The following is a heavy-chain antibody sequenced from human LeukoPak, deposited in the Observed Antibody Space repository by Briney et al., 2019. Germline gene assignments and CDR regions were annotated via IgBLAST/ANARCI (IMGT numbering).Heavy chain of an antibody. CDR3: ARYDSGYDYRGIDY. J-gene: IGHJ4*02. CDR2: INPNSGGT. CDR1: GYTFTGYY. V-gene: IGHV1-2*02. Sequence: ASVKVSCKASGYTFTGYYMHWVRQAPGRGLEWMGWINPNSGGTNYAQKFQGRVTMTRDTSISTAYMELSRLRSDDTAEYYCARYDSGYDYRGIDYWGQGTLVTVSS. D-gene: IGHD5-12*01.